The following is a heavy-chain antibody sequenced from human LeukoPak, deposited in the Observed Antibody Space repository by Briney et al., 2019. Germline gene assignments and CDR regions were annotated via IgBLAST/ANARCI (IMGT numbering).Heavy chain of an antibody. CDR1: GFTFSSYW. Sequence: GGSLRLSCAASGFTFSSYWMHWVRHAPGKGLVWVSRINSDGSSTSYADSVKGRFTISRDNAKNTLYLQMNSLRAEDTAVYYCARPAYYDSSGPLGYWGQGTLVTVSS. D-gene: IGHD3-22*01. J-gene: IGHJ4*02. CDR3: ARPAYYDSSGPLGY. CDR2: INSDGSST. V-gene: IGHV3-74*01.